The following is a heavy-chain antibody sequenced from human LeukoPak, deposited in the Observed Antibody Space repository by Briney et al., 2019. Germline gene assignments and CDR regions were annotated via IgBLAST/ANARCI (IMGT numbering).Heavy chain of an antibody. CDR2: INHSGST. CDR3: ARGRPNCSGGSCYSSRYYYMDV. D-gene: IGHD2-15*01. Sequence: SETLSLTCAVYGGSFSGYYWSWIRQPPGKGLEWIGEINHSGSTNYNPSLKSRVTISVDTSKNQFSLKLSSVTAADTAVYYCARGRPNCSGGSCYSSRYYYMDVWGQGTTVTISS. J-gene: IGHJ6*03. CDR1: GGSFSGYY. V-gene: IGHV4-34*01.